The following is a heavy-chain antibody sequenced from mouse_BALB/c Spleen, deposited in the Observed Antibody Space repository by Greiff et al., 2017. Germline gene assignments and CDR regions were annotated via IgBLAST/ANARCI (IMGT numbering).Heavy chain of an antibody. CDR3: ARDPHYYGYFDY. J-gene: IGHJ2*01. V-gene: IGHV5-6-3*01. D-gene: IGHD1-2*01. CDR2: INSNGGST. CDR1: GFTFSSYG. Sequence: EVKLVESGGGLVQPGGSLKLSCAASGFTFSSYGMSWVRQTPDKRLELVATINSNGGSTYYPDSVKGRFTISRDNAKNTLYLQMSSLKSEDTAMYYCARDPHYYGYFDYWGQGTTLTVSS.